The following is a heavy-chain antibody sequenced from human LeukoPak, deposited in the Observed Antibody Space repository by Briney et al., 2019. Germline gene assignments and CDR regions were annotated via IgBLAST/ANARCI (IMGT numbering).Heavy chain of an antibody. J-gene: IGHJ6*03. CDR2: IRYDGSNK. D-gene: IGHD5-18*01. V-gene: IGHV3-30*02. CDR1: GFTFSSYG. Sequence: GGSLRLSCAASGFTFSSYGMHWVRQAPGKGLEWVAFIRYDGSNKYYADSVKGRFTISRDNSKNTLYLQMNSLRAEDTAVYYCAKDQDTAMATNYYYMDVWGKGTTVTVSS. CDR3: AKDQDTAMATNYYYMDV.